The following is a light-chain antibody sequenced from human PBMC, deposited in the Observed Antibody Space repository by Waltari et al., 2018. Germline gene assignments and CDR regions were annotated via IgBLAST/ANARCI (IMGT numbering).Light chain of an antibody. CDR1: QSVLYSATNKNY. CDR2: WAS. V-gene: IGKV4-1*01. CDR3: QQYYSTPPLT. J-gene: IGKJ4*01. Sequence: DIVMTQSPDSLAVSLGERATIHCTSSQSVLYSATNKNYLAWYQQKPGQPPKLLIYWASTRGSGVHDRFSGSGSRTDFTLTIRSLQAEDVTVYYCQQYYSTPPLTFGGGTKVEIK.